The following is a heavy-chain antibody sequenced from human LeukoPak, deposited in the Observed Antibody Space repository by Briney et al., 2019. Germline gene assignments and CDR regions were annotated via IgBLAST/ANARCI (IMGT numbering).Heavy chain of an antibody. CDR2: MNPNSGNT. CDR1: VYTLTIYD. D-gene: IGHD5-18*01. Sequence: ASVNVSCKSSVYTLTIYDINWVRQATGQGRGWMGWMNPNSGNTGYTQKFQGRDTKTRNTPISTAYIELSSLRCGDTGVYTCERGLDTARYWGQGALVTVSS. J-gene: IGHJ4*02. V-gene: IGHV1-8*01. CDR3: ERGLDTARY.